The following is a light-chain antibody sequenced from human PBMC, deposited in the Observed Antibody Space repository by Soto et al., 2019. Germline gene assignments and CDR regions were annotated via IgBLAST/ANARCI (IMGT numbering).Light chain of an antibody. V-gene: IGKV3-15*01. CDR3: QQYNNWPPDRT. J-gene: IGKJ1*01. CDR2: GAS. CDR1: QSVGSN. Sequence: EIVMTQSPATLSVSPGERATLSCRASQSVGSNLAWYQQKPGQAPRLLIYGASTRATGIPARFSGSGSGTAFTLTISSLQSEDVAIYFCQQYNNWPPDRTFGQGTKVEIK.